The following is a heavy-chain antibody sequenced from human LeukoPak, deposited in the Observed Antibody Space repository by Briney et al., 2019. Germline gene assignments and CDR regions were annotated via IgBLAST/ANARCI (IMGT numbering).Heavy chain of an antibody. D-gene: IGHD6-13*01. CDR2: INSDGSST. Sequence: PGGSLRLSCAASGFTFSNYRMHWVRQAPGKGLVWVSRINSDGSSTSYADSVKGRFTISSDNAKNMLYLQMNSLRVEDTAVYYCARGKQDFDSWGQGTLVTVSS. V-gene: IGHV3-74*01. CDR3: ARGKQDFDS. J-gene: IGHJ4*02. CDR1: GFTFSNYR.